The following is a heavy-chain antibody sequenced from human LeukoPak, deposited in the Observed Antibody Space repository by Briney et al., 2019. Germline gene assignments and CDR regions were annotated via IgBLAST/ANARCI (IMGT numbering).Heavy chain of an antibody. CDR2: IYPVDSGT. V-gene: IGHV5-51*01. Sequence: RGEALEIYFQCSGCISTNSWIGWVRQLPGKGLEWMGIIYPVDSGTRYSPSFQGQVTISADKSISTAYLQWSSLKASDSAMYYCGMPEYTNGHNRYGMDVWGQGTTVIVSS. CDR1: GCISTNSW. J-gene: IGHJ6*02. CDR3: GMPEYTNGHNRYGMDV. D-gene: IGHD2-8*01.